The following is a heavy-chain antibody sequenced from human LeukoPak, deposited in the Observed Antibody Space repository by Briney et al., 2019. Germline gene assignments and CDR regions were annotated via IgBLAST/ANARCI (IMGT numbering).Heavy chain of an antibody. CDR3: ARDYGGSSPFDS. V-gene: IGHV3-48*04. CDR2: ISSSDSTI. D-gene: IGHD4-23*01. Sequence: GGSLRLSCAASGFTFSSYSMNWVRQAPGKGLEWISYISSSDSTIYYADSVKGRFTISRDNAKNSLYLQMNSLRAEDTAVYYCARDYGGSSPFDSWGQGTLVTVSS. CDR1: GFTFSSYS. J-gene: IGHJ4*02.